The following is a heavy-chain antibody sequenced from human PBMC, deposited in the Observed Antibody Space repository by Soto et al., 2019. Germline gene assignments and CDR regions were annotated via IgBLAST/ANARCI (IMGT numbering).Heavy chain of an antibody. Sequence: SETLSLTCTVSGGSISSSSYYWGWIRQPPGKGLEWIGSIYYSGSTYYNPSLKSRVTISVDTSKNQFSLKLSSVTAADTAVYYCARSKTTSDNYMDVWGKGTTVTVSS. CDR2: IYYSGST. CDR1: GGSISSSSYY. CDR3: ARSKTTSDNYMDV. J-gene: IGHJ6*03. D-gene: IGHD4-17*01. V-gene: IGHV4-39*01.